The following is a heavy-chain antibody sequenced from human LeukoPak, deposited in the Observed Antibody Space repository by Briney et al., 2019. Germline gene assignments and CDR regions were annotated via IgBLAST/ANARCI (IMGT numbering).Heavy chain of an antibody. CDR3: ARDLSSGGNDAFDI. D-gene: IGHD6-19*01. Sequence: PGGSLRLSCAAPALTFSSNYMSWVRQAPGEGLEWDSAIYSGGSTSYSDSVKGRFTISRDNSKNTLYLQMNSLRAEDTAVYYCARDLSSGGNDAFDIWGQGTMVTVSS. CDR2: IYSGGST. J-gene: IGHJ3*02. CDR1: ALTFSSNY. V-gene: IGHV3-53*01.